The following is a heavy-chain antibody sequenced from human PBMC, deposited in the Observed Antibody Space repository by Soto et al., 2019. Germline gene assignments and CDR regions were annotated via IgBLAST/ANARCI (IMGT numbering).Heavy chain of an antibody. V-gene: IGHV4-59*01. Sequence: QVQLQESGPGLVKPSETLSLTCTVSGGSISSYYWSWIRQPPGKGLEWIGYIYYSGSTNYNPSLKSRVTISVDTSKNQFSLKLSSVTAADTAVYYCARSDYYDSSGYSDWGQGTLVTVSS. CDR2: IYYSGST. D-gene: IGHD3-22*01. CDR1: GGSISSYY. CDR3: ARSDYYDSSGYSD. J-gene: IGHJ4*02.